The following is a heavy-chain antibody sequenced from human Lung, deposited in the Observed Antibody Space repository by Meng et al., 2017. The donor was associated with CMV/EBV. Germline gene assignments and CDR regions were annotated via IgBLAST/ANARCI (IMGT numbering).Heavy chain of an antibody. V-gene: IGHV1-2*02. Sequence: ASVKVSXKASGYTFNGYNMHWVRQAPGQGLEWMGWINPNSGGTNYAQRFQGRVTLTIDTSISTAYMELSRLKSDDTAVYFCARLFHTILGTGYYYGMDVWGQGTXV. CDR2: INPNSGGT. CDR1: GYTFNGYN. D-gene: IGHD3/OR15-3a*01. J-gene: IGHJ6*02. CDR3: ARLFHTILGTGYYYGMDV.